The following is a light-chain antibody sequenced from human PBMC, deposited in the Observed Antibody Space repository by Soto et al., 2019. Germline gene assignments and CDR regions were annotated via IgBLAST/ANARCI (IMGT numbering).Light chain of an antibody. Sequence: DIQMTQSPSTLSASVGDRVTITCRASQSISSWLAWYQQKPGKAPKLLIYKASSLESGVPSRFSGSGSGTEFTLTISSLRPDDFATYYGQQYNSYPWTFGQGTKVEIK. V-gene: IGKV1-5*03. CDR1: QSISSW. J-gene: IGKJ1*01. CDR3: QQYNSYPWT. CDR2: KAS.